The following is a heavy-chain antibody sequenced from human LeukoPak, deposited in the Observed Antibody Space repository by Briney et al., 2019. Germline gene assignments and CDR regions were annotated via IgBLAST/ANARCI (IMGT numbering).Heavy chain of an antibody. V-gene: IGHV4-39*01. CDR3: ARHYGP. J-gene: IGHJ5*02. Sequence: TSETLSLTCIVSDVSISDYYWTWIRQPPGKGLEWIGSIYDSGSTYYNPSLKSRVTISVDTSKNQFSLKLNSVTAADTAVYYCARHYGPWGQGTLVTVSS. CDR2: IYDSGST. CDR1: DVSISDYY. D-gene: IGHD3-10*01.